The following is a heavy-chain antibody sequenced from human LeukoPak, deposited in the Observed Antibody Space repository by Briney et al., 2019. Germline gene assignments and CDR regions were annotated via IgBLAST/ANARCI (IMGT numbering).Heavy chain of an antibody. CDR2: IISSIRTI. J-gene: IGHJ3*02. D-gene: IGHD3-22*01. V-gene: IGHV3-48*01. CDR3: ARGGVVVIEDAFDI. Sequence: GGSLRLSCAASGFTFSSYSMNWVRQAPGKGLEWVSYIISSIRTIYYADSVKGRFTISRDNAKNSLYLQMNSLRAEDTAVYYCARGGVVVIEDAFDIWGQGTMVTVSS. CDR1: GFTFSSYS.